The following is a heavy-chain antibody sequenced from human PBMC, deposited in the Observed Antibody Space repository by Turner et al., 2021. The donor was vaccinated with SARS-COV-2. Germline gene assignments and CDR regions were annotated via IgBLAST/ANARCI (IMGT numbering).Heavy chain of an antibody. D-gene: IGHD5-18*01. J-gene: IGHJ6*02. CDR3: ARLMYTALVYYGMDV. CDR1: GGSISSSSYY. CDR2: IFYSGSI. Sequence: QRQLQESRPGLVKPSEPLYLTCNVAGGSISSSSYYWGWIRQPPGKGLEWIGNIFYSGSIYYIPSLKSRVTISVDTSKNQFSLKLCSVTSADTAVYYCARLMYTALVYYGMDVWVQGTTVTVSS. V-gene: IGHV4-39*01.